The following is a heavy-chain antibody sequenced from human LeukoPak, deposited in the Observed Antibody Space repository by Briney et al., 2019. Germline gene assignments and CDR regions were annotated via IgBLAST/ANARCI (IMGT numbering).Heavy chain of an antibody. CDR3: ARASYDMTYQIDY. V-gene: IGHV4-61*02. J-gene: IGHJ4*02. CDR1: GGSISSGSYY. D-gene: IGHD3-9*01. Sequence: SQTLSLTCTVSGGSISSGSYYWSWIRQPAGKGLEWIGRIYTSGSTNYNPSLKSRVTISVDTSKNQFSLKLSSVTAADTAVYYCARASYDMTYQIDYWGQGTLVTVSS. CDR2: IYTSGST.